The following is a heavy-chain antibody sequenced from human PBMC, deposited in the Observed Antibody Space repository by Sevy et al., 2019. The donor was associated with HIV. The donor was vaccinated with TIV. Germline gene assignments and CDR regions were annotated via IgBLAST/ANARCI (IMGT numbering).Heavy chain of an antibody. CDR1: GYTFTNYG. J-gene: IGHJ1*01. CDR3: ARAPSGSQGPGQYFQH. Sequence: ASVKVSCKASGYTFTNYGITWVRQAPGQGLEWMGWISRYNTNYAQNLQGRVTMTTDTSTSTVYMELRGLRSDDTAVYYCARAPSGSQGPGQYFQHWVQGTLVTVSS. V-gene: IGHV1-18*01. D-gene: IGHD1-26*01. CDR2: ISRYNT.